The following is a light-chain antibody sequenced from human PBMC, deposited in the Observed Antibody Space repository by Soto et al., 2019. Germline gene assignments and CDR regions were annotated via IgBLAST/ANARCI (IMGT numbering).Light chain of an antibody. Sequence: QSVLTQPACVSGSPGQSITISCTGTTSDVRGYNYVSWYQHHPGKAPKLMIFEVSNRPSGVSNRFSGSKSGNTASLSISGLQTEDEADYYCTSYTSSNTLVFGTGTKVTAL. V-gene: IGLV2-14*01. CDR2: EVS. J-gene: IGLJ1*01. CDR3: TSYTSSNTLV. CDR1: TSDVRGYNY.